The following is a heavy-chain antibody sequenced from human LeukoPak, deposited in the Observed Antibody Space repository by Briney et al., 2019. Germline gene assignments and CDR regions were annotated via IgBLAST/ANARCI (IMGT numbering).Heavy chain of an antibody. CDR3: ARVGPTSCGGSCPFDY. V-gene: IGHV3-11*04. J-gene: IGHJ4*02. Sequence: PSETLSLTCTVSGGSISSSGYYWGWIRQPPGKGLEWVSYISSSGSTIHYADSVKGRFTISRDNAKNSLYLQMKSLRAEDTAVYYCARVGPTSCGGSCPFDYWGQGTLVTVSS. CDR2: ISSSGSTI. D-gene: IGHD2-21*01. CDR1: GGSISSSGYY.